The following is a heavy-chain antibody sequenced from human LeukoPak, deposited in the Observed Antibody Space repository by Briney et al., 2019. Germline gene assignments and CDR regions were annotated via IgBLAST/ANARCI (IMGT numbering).Heavy chain of an antibody. CDR3: ARARQPLHHYWFDP. D-gene: IGHD3-16*02. CDR2: IYYSGST. J-gene: IGHJ5*02. CDR1: GGYLSSYY. V-gene: IGHV4-59*01. Sequence: SETLSLTCTVSGGYLSSYYWSWIRQPPGKGLEWIGYIYYSGSTNYNPSLKSRVTISVDTSKNQFSLKLSSVTAADTAVYYCARARQPLHHYWFDPWGQGILVTVSS.